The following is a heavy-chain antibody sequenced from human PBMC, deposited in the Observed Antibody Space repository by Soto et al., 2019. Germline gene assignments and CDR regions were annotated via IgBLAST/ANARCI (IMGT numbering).Heavy chain of an antibody. CDR3: AKDSGSSGYPPTFDP. J-gene: IGHJ5*02. Sequence: EVQLVESGGGLVQPGRSLRLSCAASGFTFDDYAMHWVRQAPGKGLEWVSGISWNSGSIGYADSVKGRFTISRDNAKNSLYLQMNSLRAEDTALYYCAKDSGSSGYPPTFDPWGQGTLVTVSS. CDR2: ISWNSGSI. D-gene: IGHD3-22*01. CDR1: GFTFDDYA. V-gene: IGHV3-9*01.